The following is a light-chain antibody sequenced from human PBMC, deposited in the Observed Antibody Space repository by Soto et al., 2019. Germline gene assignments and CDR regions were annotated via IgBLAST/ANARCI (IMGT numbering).Light chain of an antibody. V-gene: IGKV1-9*01. CDR1: QDISSY. CDR2: AAS. CDR3: QQYDNLPLT. J-gene: IGKJ4*01. Sequence: DIQLTQSPSFLSASVGDRVTITCRASQDISSYLAWYQQKPGKAPKLLIYAASTLQSGVPSRFSGSGSGTEFTLTISSLQPEDFATYYCQQYDNLPLTFGGGTKVEIK.